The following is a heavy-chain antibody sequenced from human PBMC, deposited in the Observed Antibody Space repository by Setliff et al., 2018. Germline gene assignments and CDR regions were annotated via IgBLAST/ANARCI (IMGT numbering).Heavy chain of an antibody. CDR3: SRDLQGSGDYVVDY. CDR1: GGSFSGYY. CDR2: IIPGGST. J-gene: IGHJ4*02. Sequence: SETLSLTCGVYGGSFSGYYWSWIRQPPGKRLEWIGEIIPGGSTNYNPSLKSRVTISVDTSKNQFSLKVNSLRVEDTAVYYCSRDLQGSGDYVVDYWGQGTLVTVSS. V-gene: IGHV4-34*12. D-gene: IGHD4-17*01.